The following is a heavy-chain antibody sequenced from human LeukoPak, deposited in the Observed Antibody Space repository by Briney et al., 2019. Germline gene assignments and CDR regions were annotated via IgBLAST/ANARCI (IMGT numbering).Heavy chain of an antibody. CDR2: IYYSGST. J-gene: IGHJ6*02. D-gene: IGHD3-10*01. Sequence: SETLSLTCTVSGGSISSYYWSWIRQPPGKGLEWIGYIYYSGSTNYNPSLKSPVTISVDTSKNQFSLKLSPVTAADTAVYYCARDAGGSGRHYYYGMDVWGQGTTVTVSS. CDR3: ARDAGGSGRHYYYGMDV. V-gene: IGHV4-59*01. CDR1: GGSISSYY.